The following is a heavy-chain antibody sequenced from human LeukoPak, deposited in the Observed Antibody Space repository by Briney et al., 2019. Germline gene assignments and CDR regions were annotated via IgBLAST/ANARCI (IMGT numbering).Heavy chain of an antibody. J-gene: IGHJ4*02. CDR1: GYSFSHYG. CDR2: INAGSGDG. CDR3: ARSGDNWSCGN. V-gene: IGHV1-3*01. Sequence: ASVKVSCKASGYSFSHYGVQWVRQAPGQTLEWMGWINAGSGDGKYSQKFQDRLTMTSDTSATTLYMELNSLRSEDTAVYYCARSGDNWSCGNWGQGTLVTVSS. D-gene: IGHD5-24*01.